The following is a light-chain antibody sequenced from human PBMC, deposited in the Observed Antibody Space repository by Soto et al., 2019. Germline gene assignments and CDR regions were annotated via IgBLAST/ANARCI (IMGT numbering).Light chain of an antibody. CDR3: QQYGRSPLT. CDR1: QRVTSSY. V-gene: IGKV3-20*01. CDR2: GAS. Sequence: EIVLTQSPGTLSLSLGERATLSCRASQRVTSSYLAWYQQKPGQAPRLLIYGASSRATGIPDRFSGSGSGTDFTLTIIRLEPEDCAVYYCQQYGRSPLTFGGGTKVEIK. J-gene: IGKJ4*01.